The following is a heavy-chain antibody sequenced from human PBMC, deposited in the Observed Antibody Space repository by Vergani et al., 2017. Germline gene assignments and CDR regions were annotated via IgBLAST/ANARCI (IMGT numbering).Heavy chain of an antibody. CDR2: IYTSGST. CDR3: ARGDDYGDYLVLFDY. J-gene: IGHJ4*02. CDR1: GGSISSGSYY. V-gene: IGHV4-61*02. Sequence: QLQLQESGPGLVKPSETLSLTCTVSGGSISSGSYYWSWIRQPAGKGLEWIGRIYTSGSTNYNPSLKSRVTISVDTSKNQFSLKLSSLTAADTAVYYCARGDDYGDYLVLFDYWGQGTLVTVAS. D-gene: IGHD4-17*01.